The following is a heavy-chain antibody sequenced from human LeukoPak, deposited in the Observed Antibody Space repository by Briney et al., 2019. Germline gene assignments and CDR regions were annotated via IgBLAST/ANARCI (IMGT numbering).Heavy chain of an antibody. V-gene: IGHV3-43*01. CDR1: GFTFDDYT. Sequence: GGSLRLSCAASGFTFDDYTMHWVRQAPGKGLEWVSLISWDGGSTYYADSVKGRFTISRDNSKNSLYLQMNSLRTEDTALYYCAKNGEQWLVQGYYYYMDVWGKGTTVTVSS. D-gene: IGHD6-19*01. CDR3: AKNGEQWLVQGYYYYMDV. CDR2: ISWDGGST. J-gene: IGHJ6*03.